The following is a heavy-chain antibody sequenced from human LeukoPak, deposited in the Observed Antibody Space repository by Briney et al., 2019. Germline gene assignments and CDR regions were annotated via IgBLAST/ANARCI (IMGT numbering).Heavy chain of an antibody. Sequence: SETLSLTCTVSGYSISSGYYWGWIRQPPGKGLEWIGYIYPRGSTYYNPSLKSRVILSLDKSANQFSLNLSSVTAADTAVYHCARFSPRAMGNYLDFWGQGTLVTVSS. D-gene: IGHD7-27*01. J-gene: IGHJ4*02. CDR2: IYPRGST. V-gene: IGHV4-38-2*02. CDR1: GYSISSGYY. CDR3: ARFSPRAMGNYLDF.